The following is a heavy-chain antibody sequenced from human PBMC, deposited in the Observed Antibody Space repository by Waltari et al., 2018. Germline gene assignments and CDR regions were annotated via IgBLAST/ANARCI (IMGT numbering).Heavy chain of an antibody. D-gene: IGHD6-19*01. CDR3: ASSIAVAGTGGFDY. J-gene: IGHJ4*02. Sequence: QVQLQQWGAGLLKPSETLSLPCAVYGGSFSTYYWSWIRQPPGKGLEWIGEIKHSGSTNYNPSLKSRATILVDTSKNQFSLKLNSVTAADTAVYYCASSIAVAGTGGFDYWAQGTLVTVSS. V-gene: IGHV4-34*02. CDR2: IKHSGST. CDR1: GGSFSTYY.